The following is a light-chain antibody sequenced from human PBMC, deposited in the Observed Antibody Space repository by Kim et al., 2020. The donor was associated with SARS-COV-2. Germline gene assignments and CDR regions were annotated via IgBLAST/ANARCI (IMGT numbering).Light chain of an antibody. CDR1: QSVSSSY. CDR3: QQYGSSPPWT. J-gene: IGKJ1*01. CDR2: GAT. Sequence: EIVLTQSPGTLSLSPGQRATLSCRASQSVSSSYVAWYKQKPGQAPRHLIYGATSRATGLPDRFSGSGSGTDFTLTISRLEPKDFAVYYSQQYGSSPPWTFDQRTKVDIK. V-gene: IGKV3-20*01.